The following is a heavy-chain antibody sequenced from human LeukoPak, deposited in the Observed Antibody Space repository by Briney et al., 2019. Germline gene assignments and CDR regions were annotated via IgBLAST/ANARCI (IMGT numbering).Heavy chain of an antibody. CDR2: IYHTGTT. Sequence: SETLSLTCSVSGGSMISYYWSWIRQPPGKGLEWIASIYHTGTTRYNPSLKSRISVSVNTSTTQLSLKLSSVTAADTAVYYCARGSGWCSSSTCYHVDYWRQGRLVAVSS. D-gene: IGHD2-2*01. J-gene: IGHJ4*02. V-gene: IGHV4-59*01. CDR1: GGSMISYY. CDR3: ARGSGWCSSSTCYHVDY.